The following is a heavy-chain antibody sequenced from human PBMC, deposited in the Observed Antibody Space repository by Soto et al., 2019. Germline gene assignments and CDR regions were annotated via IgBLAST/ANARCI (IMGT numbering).Heavy chain of an antibody. V-gene: IGHV1-24*01. CDR2: FDDEDGET. CDR1: GLTLIELS. Sequence: QVQLVQSGAEVKKPGASVKVSCKLSGLTLIELSIHWVRQAPGKGLEWMGGFDDEDGETIYAQKFQGRVTMTEDTNTHTAYMELSSLRSEDPSVYYCATLRSWSGYTLWGKGTLVTVSS. CDR3: ATLRSWSGYTL. D-gene: IGHD3-3*01. J-gene: IGHJ4*02.